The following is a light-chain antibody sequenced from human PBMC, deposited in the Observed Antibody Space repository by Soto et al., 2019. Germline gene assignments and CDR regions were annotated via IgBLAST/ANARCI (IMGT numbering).Light chain of an antibody. CDR1: SSNTGTNS. CDR2: NNN. Sequence: QSVLTQPPSASGTPGQRVTISCSGSSSNTGTNSVNWYQHLPGTAPKLLIFNNNRRPSGVLDRFSGSKSGTSASLAISGLQYEDEAHYYCAAWDDRLKGVVFGGGTKLTVL. CDR3: AAWDDRLKGVV. J-gene: IGLJ2*01. V-gene: IGLV1-44*01.